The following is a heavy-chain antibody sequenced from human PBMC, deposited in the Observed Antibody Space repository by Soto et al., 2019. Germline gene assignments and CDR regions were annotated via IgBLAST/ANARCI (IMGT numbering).Heavy chain of an antibody. CDR3: ARRGYGSRWPNVYMDV. Sequence: EAQLVESGGGLVQPGGSLRLSCAASGFTFSNSEMHWVLQAPGKGLEFVSGISNNGAHTDYAKSVKGRFSISRDNSENTLYLQMGSLRAEDMALYYCARRGYGSRWPNVYMDVCGKGTTVTVSS. CDR2: ISNNGAHT. J-gene: IGHJ6*03. V-gene: IGHV3-64*01. CDR1: GFTFSNSE. D-gene: IGHD6-13*01.